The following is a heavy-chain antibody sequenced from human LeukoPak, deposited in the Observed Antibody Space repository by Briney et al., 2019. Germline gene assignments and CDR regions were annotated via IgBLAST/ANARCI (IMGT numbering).Heavy chain of an antibody. CDR2: ISSNGGST. D-gene: IGHD3-10*01. J-gene: IGHJ6*02. CDR1: GFSFSSHA. V-gene: IGHV3-64*04. Sequence: GGSLRLSCSASGFSFSSHAMHWVRQAPGKGLEYVSTISSNGGSTYYADSVKGRFTISRDNSKNTLYLQMNSLRAEDTAVYYCARDQWFGERTPYYYYYGMDVWGQGTTVTVSS. CDR3: ARDQWFGERTPYYYYYGMDV.